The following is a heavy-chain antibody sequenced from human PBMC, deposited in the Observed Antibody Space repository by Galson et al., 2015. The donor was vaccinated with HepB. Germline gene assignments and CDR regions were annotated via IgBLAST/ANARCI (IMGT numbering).Heavy chain of an antibody. D-gene: IGHD3-10*01. V-gene: IGHV4-30-2*01. Sequence: TLSLTCTVSGGSISSGGYSWSWIRQPPGKGLEWIGYIYHSGSTYYNPSLKSRVTISVDRSKNQFSLKLSSVTAADTAVYYCARDKGLWFGELLYKAPWFDPWGQGTLVTVSS. CDR3: ARDKGLWFGELLYKAPWFDP. CDR1: GGSISSGGYS. CDR2: IYHSGST. J-gene: IGHJ5*02.